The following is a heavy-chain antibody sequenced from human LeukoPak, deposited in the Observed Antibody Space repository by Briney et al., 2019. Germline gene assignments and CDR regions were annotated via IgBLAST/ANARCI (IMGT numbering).Heavy chain of an antibody. V-gene: IGHV4-4*02. CDR2: IYRSGTT. CDR1: GGSISSTHW. J-gene: IGHJ6*02. D-gene: IGHD4-17*01. Sequence: SETLSLTCAVSGGSISSTHWWTWVRQPPGKGPQWIGEIYRSGTTNYNPPLKRRVTISLDKSKNQFSLELNSVTAADTAVYYCARAPGISVTTTRYGIDVWGQGTTVTVSS. CDR3: ARAPGISVTTTRYGIDV.